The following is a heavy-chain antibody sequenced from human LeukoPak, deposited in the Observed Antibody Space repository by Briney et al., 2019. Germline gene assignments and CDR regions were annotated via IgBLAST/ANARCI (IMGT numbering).Heavy chain of an antibody. CDR1: GFTFSTYW. CDR2: IKEDRSEK. Sequence: GGSLRLSCAASGFTFSTYWMTWVRQAPGKGLEWVANIKEDRSEKYYVDSVKGRFTVSRDNAKNSLYLQMNSLRVEDTAVYYCARLLVYNSGGEAFDHWGQGTLVTVSS. CDR3: ARLLVYNSGGEAFDH. J-gene: IGHJ4*02. V-gene: IGHV3-7*01. D-gene: IGHD1-20*01.